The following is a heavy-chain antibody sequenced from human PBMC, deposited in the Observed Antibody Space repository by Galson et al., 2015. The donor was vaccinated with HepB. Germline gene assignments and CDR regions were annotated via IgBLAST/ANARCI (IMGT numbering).Heavy chain of an antibody. CDR3: ARDSGIMIVAYYFDY. D-gene: IGHD3-22*01. J-gene: IGHJ4*02. Sequence: SVKVSCKASGYTFTSYYMHWVRQAPGQGLEWMGIINPSGGSTSYAQKFQGRVTMTRDTSTSTVYMELSSLRSEDTAVYYCARDSGIMIVAYYFDYWGQGTLVTVSS. CDR2: INPSGGST. V-gene: IGHV1-46*01. CDR1: GYTFTSYY.